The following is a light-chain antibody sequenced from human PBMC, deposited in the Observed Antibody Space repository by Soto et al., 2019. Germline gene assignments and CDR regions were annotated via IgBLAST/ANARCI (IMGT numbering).Light chain of an antibody. CDR2: AAS. J-gene: IGKJ2*01. Sequence: DIQMTQSPSSLSASVGDRVTITCRTSQTISRFLSLYQKKPRKAPKLLISAASTFQPGIPSRFSGTGSGTDSTLTIRSPLPEDVANYYCQPSYSGLYTFSHGTQLESK. V-gene: IGKV1-39*01. CDR3: QPSYSGLYT. CDR1: QTISRF.